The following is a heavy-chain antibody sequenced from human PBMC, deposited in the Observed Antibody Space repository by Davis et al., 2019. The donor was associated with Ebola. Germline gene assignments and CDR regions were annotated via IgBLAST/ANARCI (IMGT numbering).Heavy chain of an antibody. J-gene: IGHJ4*02. V-gene: IGHV4-39*02. D-gene: IGHD6-19*01. CDR2: IYYSGST. Sequence: SETLSLTCTVSGGSITSSSYYCGWIRQPPGKGLEWIASIYYSGSTNYNPSLKSRVTISVDTSKNQFSMKLSSVTAADTAVFFCARDSSSGYYFDYWGQGTLVTVSS. CDR1: GGSITSSSYY. CDR3: ARDSSSGYYFDY.